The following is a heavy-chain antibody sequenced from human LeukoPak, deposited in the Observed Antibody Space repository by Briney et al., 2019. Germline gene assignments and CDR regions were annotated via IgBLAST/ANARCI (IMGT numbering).Heavy chain of an antibody. CDR3: ARDYQTGFTGPGGDF. J-gene: IGHJ4*02. CDR1: GYRFNNYA. CDR2: ISNNGDST. Sequence: PGGSLRLSCAASGYRFNNYAIHWFRQAPGKGLEYVSGISNNGDSTYYANSVKGRFTISRDNSKNTLYLQMGSLTSEDTAVYYCARDYQTGFTGPGGDFWGQGTLVTVSS. V-gene: IGHV3-64*01. D-gene: IGHD3-9*01.